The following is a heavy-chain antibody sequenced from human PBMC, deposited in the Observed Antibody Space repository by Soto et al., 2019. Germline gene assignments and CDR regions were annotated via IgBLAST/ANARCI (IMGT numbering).Heavy chain of an antibody. D-gene: IGHD2-15*01. CDR1: GGTFSSYT. Sequence: QVQLVQSGAEVKKPGSSVKVSCKASGGTFSSYTISWVRQAPGQGLEWMGRIIPILGIANYAQKFQGRVTINADKSTSTAYMELSSLRSEDTAVYYCARDPPYCSGGSCYSDWGQGTLVTVSS. CDR3: ARDPPYCSGGSCYSD. V-gene: IGHV1-69*08. CDR2: IIPILGIA. J-gene: IGHJ4*02.